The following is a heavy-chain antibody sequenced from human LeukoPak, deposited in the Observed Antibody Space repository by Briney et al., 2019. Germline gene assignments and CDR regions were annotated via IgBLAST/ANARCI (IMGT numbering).Heavy chain of an antibody. J-gene: IGHJ3*02. CDR1: GVSISSYY. CDR3: ARSLNLWFGNADAFDI. V-gene: IGHV4-59*01. D-gene: IGHD3-10*01. Sequence: PSETLSLTCTVSGVSISSYYMSWIRQPPGKGLEWIGYIYYSGSTNYNPSLKSRVTISVDTSKNQFSLKLSSVTAADTAVYYCARSLNLWFGNADAFDIWGQGTMVTVSS. CDR2: IYYSGST.